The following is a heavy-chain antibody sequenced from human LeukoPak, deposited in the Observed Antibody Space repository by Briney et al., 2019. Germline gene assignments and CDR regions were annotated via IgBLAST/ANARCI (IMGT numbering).Heavy chain of an antibody. V-gene: IGHV3-23*01. Sequence: GGSLRLSCAASGFTFSSYAMSWVRQAPGKGLEWVSAISGSGGTTYYADSVKGRFTISRDSSKNTLYLQMNSLRAEDTAVYYCAKLGGHPLHNYYVGVWGKGTTVAVSS. D-gene: IGHD3-16*01. CDR3: AKLGGHPLHNYYVGV. CDR2: ISGSGGTT. J-gene: IGHJ6*03. CDR1: GFTFSSYA.